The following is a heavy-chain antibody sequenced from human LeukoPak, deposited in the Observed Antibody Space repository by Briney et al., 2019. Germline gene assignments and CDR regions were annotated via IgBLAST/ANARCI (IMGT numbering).Heavy chain of an antibody. J-gene: IGHJ4*02. D-gene: IGHD6-13*01. V-gene: IGHV3-30*02. CDR1: GFTFSTYG. Sequence: GGSLRLSCAASGFTFSTYGMHWVRQAPGKGLEWVAFIRYDGSNKYYADSVKGRFTISRDNSKNTLYLQMNSLRAEDTAVYYCAKDNLDAIAAVGTLTLDYWGQGTLVTVSS. CDR2: IRYDGSNK. CDR3: AKDNLDAIAAVGTLTLDY.